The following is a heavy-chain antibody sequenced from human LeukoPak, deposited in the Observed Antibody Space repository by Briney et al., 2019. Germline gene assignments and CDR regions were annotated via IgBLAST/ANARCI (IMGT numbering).Heavy chain of an antibody. Sequence: GGSLRLSCAASGFTFSTYAMSWVRQAPGKGLEWVSVISGSGRNTDYADSVKGRFTISRDNSKNTLYLQMNSLRAEDTAVYYCAKRDSSSPVFDYWGQGTLVTVSS. V-gene: IGHV3-23*01. CDR2: ISGSGRNT. D-gene: IGHD6-13*01. J-gene: IGHJ4*02. CDR1: GFTFSTYA. CDR3: AKRDSSSPVFDY.